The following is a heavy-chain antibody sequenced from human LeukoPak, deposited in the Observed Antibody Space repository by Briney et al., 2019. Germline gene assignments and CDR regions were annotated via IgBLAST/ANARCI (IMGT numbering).Heavy chain of an antibody. Sequence: GASVKVSCKVSGYTFTEFSMHWVRQAPGKGLEWMGGFDLEYGDTIYAQRFQGRVIMTEDTSADTAYMELSSLRSEDTAIYYCATNDYDDSRYWFDPWGQGTLVTVSS. V-gene: IGHV1-24*01. CDR1: GYTFTEFS. D-gene: IGHD4-17*01. CDR2: FDLEYGDT. J-gene: IGHJ5*02. CDR3: ATNDYDDSRYWFDP.